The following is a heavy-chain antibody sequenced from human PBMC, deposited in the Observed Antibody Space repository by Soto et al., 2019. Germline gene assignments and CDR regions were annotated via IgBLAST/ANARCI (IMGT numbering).Heavy chain of an antibody. V-gene: IGHV1-46*03. CDR3: ARECVIPAAISAFDI. Sequence: QVQLVQSGAEVKKPGASVTVSCKASGYTFTSYYMQWVRQAPGQGLELMGMINPSETSATYAQKLQSRVTMTSDTSTSIVYMELRGLRAEDTAVYYCARECVIPAAISAFDIWGQGTMVTVSS. CDR2: INPSETSA. J-gene: IGHJ3*02. CDR1: GYTFTSYY. D-gene: IGHD2-2*01.